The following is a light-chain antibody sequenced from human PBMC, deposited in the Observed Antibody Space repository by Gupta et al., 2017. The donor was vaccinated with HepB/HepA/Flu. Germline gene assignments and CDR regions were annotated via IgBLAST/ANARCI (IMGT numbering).Light chain of an antibody. CDR2: AAS. Sequence: DIQLTQSPSFLSASVGDRVTITCRASQGISSYLAWYQQKPGKAPKLLIYAASTVQSGVPSRFSGSGSGTEFTLTISSLQPEDFATYYCQQLNSYPWTFGQGTXVEIK. CDR1: QGISSY. CDR3: QQLNSYPWT. V-gene: IGKV1-9*01. J-gene: IGKJ1*01.